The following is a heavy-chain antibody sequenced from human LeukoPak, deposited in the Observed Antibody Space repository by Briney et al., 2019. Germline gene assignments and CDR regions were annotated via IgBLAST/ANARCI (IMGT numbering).Heavy chain of an antibody. CDR2: IIPIFGTA. V-gene: IGHV1-69*06. J-gene: IGHJ4*02. D-gene: IGHD3-16*02. Sequence: SVKVSCKASGGTFSSYAISWVRQAPGQRLEWMGGIIPIFGTANYAQKFQGRVTITADKSTSTAYMELSSLRSEDTAVYYCAKSRELSLYYFDYWGQGTLVTVS. CDR1: GGTFSSYA. CDR3: AKSRELSLYYFDY.